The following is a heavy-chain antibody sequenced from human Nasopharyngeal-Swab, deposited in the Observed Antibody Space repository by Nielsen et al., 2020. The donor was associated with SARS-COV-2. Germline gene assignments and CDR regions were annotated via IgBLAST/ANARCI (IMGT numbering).Heavy chain of an antibody. Sequence: SLKISCAASGFTFSSYAMHCVRQAPGKGLAWVAVISYNGRIKYYADSVKGRFTISRDNSKNTLYLQMNSLRADDTAVYYCARDGGTDALDIWGQGTMVTVSS. CDR2: ISYNGRIK. V-gene: IGHV3-30*04. CDR1: GFTFSSYA. D-gene: IGHD3-16*01. CDR3: ARDGGTDALDI. J-gene: IGHJ3*02.